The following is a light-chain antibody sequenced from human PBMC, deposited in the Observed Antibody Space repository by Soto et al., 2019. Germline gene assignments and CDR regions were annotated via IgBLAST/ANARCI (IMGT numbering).Light chain of an antibody. V-gene: IGLV1-44*01. J-gene: IGLJ3*02. CDR1: SSNIGSNT. Sequence: QTVVTQPPSASGTPGQRVTISCSGSSSNIGSNTVTWYQQLPGTAPKLLIYSNHQRPSGVPDRFSGSKSGTSASLAISGLQSEDEADYYCAAWDASLNGPVFGGGTQLTVL. CDR2: SNH. CDR3: AAWDASLNGPV.